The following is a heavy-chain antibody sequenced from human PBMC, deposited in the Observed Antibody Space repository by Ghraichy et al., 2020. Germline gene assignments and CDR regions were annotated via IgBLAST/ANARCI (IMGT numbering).Heavy chain of an antibody. Sequence: SETLSLTCTVSGGSISSYYWSWIRQPPGKGLEWIGYIYYSGSTNYNPSLKSRATISVDTSKNEFSLKLSSVTAADTAVYYCARIYCSSTSCYDYWGQGTLVTVSS. CDR1: GGSISSYY. CDR2: IYYSGST. D-gene: IGHD2-2*01. CDR3: ARIYCSSTSCYDY. J-gene: IGHJ4*02. V-gene: IGHV4-59*01.